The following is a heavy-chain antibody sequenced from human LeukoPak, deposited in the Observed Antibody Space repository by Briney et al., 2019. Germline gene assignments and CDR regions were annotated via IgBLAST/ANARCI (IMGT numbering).Heavy chain of an antibody. CDR2: IYSDNT. CDR1: RFTFSSYA. CDR3: AKGEYEIDY. J-gene: IGHJ4*02. D-gene: IGHD3-10*01. V-gene: IGHV3-23*03. Sequence: PGGSLRLSCAASRFTFSSYAVSWVRQAPGKGLEWVSFIYSDNTHYSDSVKGRFTISRDNSKNTLYLQMNSLRAEDTAVYYCAKGEYEIDYWGQGTLVTISS.